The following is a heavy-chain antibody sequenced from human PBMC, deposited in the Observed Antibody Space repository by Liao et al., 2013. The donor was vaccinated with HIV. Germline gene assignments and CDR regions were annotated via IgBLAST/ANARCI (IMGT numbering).Heavy chain of an antibody. Sequence: QVQLQESGPGLVKPSETLSLTCTVSGGSVSGSDWNWIRQPPGKGLEWIGDIYYSGTTNYNPSLKSRVAISVDTSKNLFSLRLSSVTAADTAIYYCARRVGTTPYNWFDPWGQGTLVTVSS. V-gene: IGHV4-59*02. J-gene: IGHJ5*02. CDR2: IYYSGTT. D-gene: IGHD1-26*01. CDR1: GGSVSGSD. CDR3: ARRVGTTPYNWFDP.